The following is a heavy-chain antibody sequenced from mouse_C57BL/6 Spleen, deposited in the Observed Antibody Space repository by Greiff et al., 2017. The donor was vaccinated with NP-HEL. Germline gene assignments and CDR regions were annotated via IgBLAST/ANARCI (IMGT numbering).Heavy chain of an antibody. CDR3: ARWIRWQDDYEKACDY. D-gene: IGHD2-4*01. CDR2: IDPEDGET. Sequence: EVQLQQSGAELVKPGASVKLSCTASGFNIKDYYMHWVKQRTEQGLEWIGRIDPEDGETKYAPKFQGKATITADTSSNTAYLQRSSLTSEDSAVYYCARWIRWQDDYEKACDYWGQGTTLTVSS. CDR1: GFNIKDYY. V-gene: IGHV14-2*01. J-gene: IGHJ2*01.